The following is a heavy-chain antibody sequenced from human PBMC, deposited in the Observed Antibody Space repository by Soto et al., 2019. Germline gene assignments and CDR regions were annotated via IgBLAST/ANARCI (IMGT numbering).Heavy chain of an antibody. D-gene: IGHD3-22*01. CDR1: GFTFTSSA. J-gene: IGHJ4*02. V-gene: IGHV1-58*01. CDR2: IVVGSGNT. CDR3: AAVPPYYDSSGYNY. Sequence: QMQLVQSGPEVKKPGTSVKVSCKASGFTFTSSAVQWVRQARGQRLEWIGWIVVGSGNTNYAQKFQERVTITRDMSTSTAYMELSSLRSEDTAVYYCAAVPPYYDSSGYNYWGQGTLVTVSS.